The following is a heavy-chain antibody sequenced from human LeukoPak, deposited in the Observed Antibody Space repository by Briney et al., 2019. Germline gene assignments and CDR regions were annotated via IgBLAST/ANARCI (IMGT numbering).Heavy chain of an antibody. CDR3: ARKVPEKAPGAFDI. Sequence: PSETLSLTCAVYGGSFSGYYWSWIRQPPGKGLEWIGEINHSGSTNYNPSLKSRVTISVDTSKNQFSLKLSSVTAADTAVYYCARKVPEKAPGAFDIWGQGTMVTVSS. J-gene: IGHJ3*02. CDR2: INHSGST. D-gene: IGHD1-14*01. CDR1: GGSFSGYY. V-gene: IGHV4-34*01.